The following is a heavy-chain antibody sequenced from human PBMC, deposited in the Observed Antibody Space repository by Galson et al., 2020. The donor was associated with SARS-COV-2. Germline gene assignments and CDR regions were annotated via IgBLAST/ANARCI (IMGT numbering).Heavy chain of an antibody. CDR3: ARDPSRSWYNWFDP. Sequence: SETLSLTCTVSGGSISSYYWSWIRQPPGKGLEWIGYIYYSGSTNYNPSLKSRVTISVDTSKNQFSLKLSSVTAADTAVYYCARDPSRSWYNWFDPWGQGTLVTVSS. CDR1: GGSISSYY. D-gene: IGHD6-13*01. CDR2: IYYSGST. V-gene: IGHV4-59*13. J-gene: IGHJ5*02.